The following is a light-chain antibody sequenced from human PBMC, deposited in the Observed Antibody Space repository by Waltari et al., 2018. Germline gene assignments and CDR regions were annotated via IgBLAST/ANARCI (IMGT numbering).Light chain of an antibody. V-gene: IGKV3-15*01. J-gene: IGKJ4*01. Sequence: EVVMTQSPATLSVSPGERATLSCRASQSVNGDLAWYQQRPGQAPRLLIHDASTRATGIPVRFSGSGSGIEFTLTISSLQSEDSAIYCCQQYNNWPPTFGGGTKVEIK. CDR2: DAS. CDR1: QSVNGD. CDR3: QQYNNWPPT.